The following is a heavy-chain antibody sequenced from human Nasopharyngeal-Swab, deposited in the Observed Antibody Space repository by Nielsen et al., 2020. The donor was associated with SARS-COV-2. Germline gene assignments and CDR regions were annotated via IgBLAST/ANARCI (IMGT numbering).Heavy chain of an antibody. CDR2: INHSGST. D-gene: IGHD3-22*01. CDR1: GGSFSGYY. V-gene: IGHV4-34*01. CDR3: ASRKYYYDSSGYFNYYYYYGMDV. J-gene: IGHJ6*02. Sequence: SETLSLTCAVYGGSFSGYYWSWIRQPPGKGLDWIGEINHSGSTNYNPSLKSRVTISVDTSRNQFSLKLSSVTAADTAVYYCASRKYYYDSSGYFNYYYYYGMDVWGQGTTVTVSS.